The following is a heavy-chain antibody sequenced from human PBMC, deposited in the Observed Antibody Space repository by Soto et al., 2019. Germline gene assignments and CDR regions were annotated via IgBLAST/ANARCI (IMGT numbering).Heavy chain of an antibody. D-gene: IGHD2-15*01. J-gene: IGHJ4*02. CDR1: GFTLTTYG. CDR2: ISSYKSNT. CDR3: ARDLGGWPDY. V-gene: IGHV1-18*01. Sequence: ASVKVSCKASGFTLTTYGITWVRQAPGEGLEWMGWISSYKSNTNYAQKFQGRVTITRDTSASTAYMELSSLRSEDTAVYYCARDLGGWPDYWGQGTLVTVSS.